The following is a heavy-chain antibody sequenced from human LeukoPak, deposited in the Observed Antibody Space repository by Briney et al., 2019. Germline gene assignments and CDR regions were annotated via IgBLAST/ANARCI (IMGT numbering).Heavy chain of an antibody. Sequence: PSETLSLTCTVSGYSISSGYYWGWIRQPPGKGLEWIGSIYHSGSTYYNPSLKSRVTISVDTSKNQFSLKLSSVTAADTAVYYCARDRGIMDYWGQGTLVTVSS. CDR3: ARDRGIMDY. CDR2: IYHSGST. J-gene: IGHJ4*02. D-gene: IGHD3-16*01. V-gene: IGHV4-38-2*02. CDR1: GYSISSGYY.